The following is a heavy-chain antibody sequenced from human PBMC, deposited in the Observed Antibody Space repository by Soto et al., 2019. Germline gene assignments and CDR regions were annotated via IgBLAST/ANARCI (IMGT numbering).Heavy chain of an antibody. Sequence: EVQLLESGGGLVQPGGSLRLSCAASGFTFSSYAMSWVRQAPGKGLEWVSAISGSGGSTYYADSVKGRFTISRDNSKNTQDLQMNSLRAEDTAVYYCANLAGSSGWYPSFDYWGQGTLVTVSS. CDR1: GFTFSSYA. V-gene: IGHV3-23*01. CDR3: ANLAGSSGWYPSFDY. J-gene: IGHJ4*02. D-gene: IGHD6-19*01. CDR2: ISGSGGST.